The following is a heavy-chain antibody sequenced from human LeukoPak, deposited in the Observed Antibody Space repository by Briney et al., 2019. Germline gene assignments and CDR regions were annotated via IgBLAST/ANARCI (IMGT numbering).Heavy chain of an antibody. CDR2: IRDSGSST. V-gene: IGHV3-23*01. Sequence: GGPLRLSCAASGFTFSSYAMSWVRQAPGKGLEWVSAIRDSGSSTHYADSVKGRFTTSRDNSKNTLFLQMNSLRAEDTAIYYCAKYGPQDSGSSHFDYWGQGALVTVSS. D-gene: IGHD1-26*01. J-gene: IGHJ4*02. CDR1: GFTFSSYA. CDR3: AKYGPQDSGSSHFDY.